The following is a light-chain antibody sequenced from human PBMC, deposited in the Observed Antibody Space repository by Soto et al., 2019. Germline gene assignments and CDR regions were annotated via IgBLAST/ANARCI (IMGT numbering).Light chain of an antibody. CDR1: LDISRW. J-gene: IGKJ5*01. CDR3: QQADSYPIT. V-gene: IGKV1-12*01. Sequence: DLQMTQSPSSVSVSVGDRVTITCRASLDISRWLAWYQVRPGKAPKLLIAGAFVLQNGVPSRFSGSGYGTDFTLTIDNLQPEDFATYYCQQADSYPITFGQGTRLEI. CDR2: GAF.